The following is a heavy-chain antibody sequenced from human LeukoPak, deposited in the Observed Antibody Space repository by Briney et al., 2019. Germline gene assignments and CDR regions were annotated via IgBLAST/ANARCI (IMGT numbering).Heavy chain of an antibody. CDR1: GYTITDYY. CDR3: ARGSPSYAQWHFDL. Sequence: GASVKVSCKASGYTITDYYLHWVRQAPGQGLEWMGWIIPNTGGTNYAQKFQDWVTISSDTSISTAHMELSSLRSDDTAVYYCARGSPSYAQWHFDLWGRGTLVTVSS. J-gene: IGHJ2*01. CDR2: IIPNTGGT. V-gene: IGHV1-2*04. D-gene: IGHD2/OR15-2a*01.